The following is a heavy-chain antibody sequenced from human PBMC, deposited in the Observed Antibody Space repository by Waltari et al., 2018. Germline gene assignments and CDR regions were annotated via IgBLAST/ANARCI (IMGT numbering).Heavy chain of an antibody. CDR1: GFKFDDYA. D-gene: IGHD3-10*01. V-gene: IGHV3-9*01. CDR3: ARAQFFSGSGSTYFDY. CDR2: IAWNGGRT. J-gene: IGHJ4*02. Sequence: EVQLVESGGGLVQPDKSLRLSCAASGFKFDDYAMHWVRLVPGRGLEWVSGIAWNGGRTDYADFAKGRFTISRDNAKNSLFLEMNSLRAEDTALYYCARAQFFSGSGSTYFDYWGQGTLVTVSS.